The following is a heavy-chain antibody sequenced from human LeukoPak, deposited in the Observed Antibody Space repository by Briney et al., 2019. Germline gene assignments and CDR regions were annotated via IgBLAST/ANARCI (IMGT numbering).Heavy chain of an antibody. J-gene: IGHJ3*02. CDR3: ARGGNWGLAFDI. V-gene: IGHV4-34*01. D-gene: IGHD7-27*01. CDR2: INHSGST. CDR1: GGSFSGYY. Sequence: NPSETLSLTCAVYGGSFSGYYWSWIRQPPGKGLEWIGEINHSGSTNYNPSLKSRVTISVDTSKNQFSLKLSSVTAADTAVYYCARGGNWGLAFDIWGQGTMVTVPS.